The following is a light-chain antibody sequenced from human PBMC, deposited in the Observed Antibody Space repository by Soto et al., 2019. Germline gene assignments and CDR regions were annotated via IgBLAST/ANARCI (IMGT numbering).Light chain of an antibody. CDR1: SSDVGGYKY. V-gene: IGLV2-14*01. CDR2: DVS. Sequence: QSALTQPASTSGFPGQSITISCTGTSSDVGGYKYVSWHQQHPGKPPKLMIFDVSSRPSGVANRFSCSKSGNTASLTISGLQPEDEGHYYCSSYTRSSTRVFGGGTKVTVL. CDR3: SSYTRSSTRV. J-gene: IGLJ2*01.